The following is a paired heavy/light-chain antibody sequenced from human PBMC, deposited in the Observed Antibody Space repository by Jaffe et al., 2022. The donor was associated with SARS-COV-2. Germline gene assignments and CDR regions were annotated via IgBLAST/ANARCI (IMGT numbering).Heavy chain of an antibody. CDR3: ARVSLNGAFD. V-gene: IGHV3-53*01. D-gene: IGHD2-8*01. CDR2: IYGGENT. J-gene: IGHJ4*02. CDR1: GFTVRSNY. Sequence: EEQLVESGGGLIQPGGSLRLSCAVSGFTVRSNYLSWVRQAPGRGLQWVSIIYGGENTYYADSVKGRFTISRDNSKNTLYLQMNRLRVEDTAVYYCARVSLNGAFDWGQGTLVTVSS.
Light chain of an antibody. V-gene: IGLV2-18*02. CDR1: SSDVGLYKR. J-gene: IGLJ1*01. Sequence: QSALTQPPSVSGSLGQSVTISCTGTSSDVGLYKRVSWHQQPPGTAPKLLIYEVSNRPSGVPDRFSGSKSGNTASLTISGLQADDEADYYCSSYTSSSTYVFGTGTKVTVL. CDR3: SSYTSSSTYV. CDR2: EVS.